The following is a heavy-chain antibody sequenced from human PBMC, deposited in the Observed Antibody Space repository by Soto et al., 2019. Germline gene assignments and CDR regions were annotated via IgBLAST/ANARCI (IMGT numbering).Heavy chain of an antibody. CDR1: GSSISSYY. Sequence: SETLSLTCIVSGSSISSYYWSWIRQPPGKGLEWIGYIYYSGSTYYNPSLKSRVTISVDTSKNQFSLKLSSVTAADTAVYYCARATYPYSSSWYYFDYWGQGTLVTVSS. D-gene: IGHD6-13*01. J-gene: IGHJ4*02. CDR3: ARATYPYSSSWYYFDY. CDR2: IYYSGST. V-gene: IGHV4-59*12.